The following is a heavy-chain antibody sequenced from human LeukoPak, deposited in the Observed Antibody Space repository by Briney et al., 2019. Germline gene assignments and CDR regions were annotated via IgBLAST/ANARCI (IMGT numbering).Heavy chain of an antibody. CDR2: IYYSGTT. Sequence: PSEPLSLTCTVSGVSISTGDYYWTWIRQPPGKGLEWIGYIYYSGTTYSNPSLKRRVTISVDTSKNQYSLKLSPVTAADPAVYYCARQFWFCSSTSCRGNAFDIWGQGTMVTVSS. CDR1: GVSISTGDYY. D-gene: IGHD2-2*01. CDR3: ARQFWFCSSTSCRGNAFDI. V-gene: IGHV4-30-4*01. J-gene: IGHJ3*02.